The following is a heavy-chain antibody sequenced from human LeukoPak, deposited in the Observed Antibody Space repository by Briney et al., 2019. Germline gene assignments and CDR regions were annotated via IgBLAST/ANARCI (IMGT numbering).Heavy chain of an antibody. CDR3: ARGLITGTTGGIDY. CDR1: GFTFSSYS. J-gene: IGHJ4*02. V-gene: IGHV3-48*04. D-gene: IGHD1-20*01. Sequence: GGSLRLSCAASGFTFSSYSMNWVRQAPRKGLEWVSYISSSSSTIYYADSVKGRFTISRDNAKNSLYLQMNSQRAEDTAVYYCARGLITGTTGGIDYWGQGTLVTVSS. CDR2: ISSSSSTI.